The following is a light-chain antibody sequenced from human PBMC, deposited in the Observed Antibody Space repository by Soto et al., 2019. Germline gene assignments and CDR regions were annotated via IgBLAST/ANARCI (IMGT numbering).Light chain of an antibody. J-gene: IGKJ2*01. V-gene: IGKV1-5*01. CDR1: QSVTNW. CDR2: DAS. CDR3: QQYTTYPYT. Sequence: DIQMTQSPSTLSASVGDRVTITCRASQSVTNWLAWYQQKPGKAPNLLIYDASRLQSGIPSRFSGSGSGTEFTLTISSLQPDDFATYYCQQYTTYPYTFGQGNKVDIK.